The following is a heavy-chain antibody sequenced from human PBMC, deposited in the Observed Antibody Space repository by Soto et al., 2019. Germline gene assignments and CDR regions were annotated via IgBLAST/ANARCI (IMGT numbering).Heavy chain of an antibody. J-gene: IGHJ3*02. V-gene: IGHV3-7*05. CDR3: ARDVSPGSSGLYFEAFDI. Sequence: ESGGGLVQPGGSLTLSCAASEFAFSSYWMTWVRQAPGKGLEWVANIRKDGSQRSYLDSVRGRFTISRDNSKNSLYLQMNSLRAEDTALHFCARDVSPGSSGLYFEAFDIWGQGTMVTLSS. CDR1: EFAFSSYW. D-gene: IGHD6-25*01. CDR2: IRKDGSQR.